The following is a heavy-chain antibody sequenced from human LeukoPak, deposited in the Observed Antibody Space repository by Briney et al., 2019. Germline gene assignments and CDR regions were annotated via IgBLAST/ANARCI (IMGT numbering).Heavy chain of an antibody. Sequence: PGGSLRLSCAASGFTFSSYGMHWVRQAPGKGLEWVAFIRYDGSNKYYADSVKGRFTISRDNANNTLYLQMNSLRDDDTAVYYCARGNRGSRFFDLWGRGTLVTVSS. D-gene: IGHD2-15*01. J-gene: IGHJ2*01. CDR2: IRYDGSNK. CDR1: GFTFSSYG. CDR3: ARGNRGSRFFDL. V-gene: IGHV3-30*02.